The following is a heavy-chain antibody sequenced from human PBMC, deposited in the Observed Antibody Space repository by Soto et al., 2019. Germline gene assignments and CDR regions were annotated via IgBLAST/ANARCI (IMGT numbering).Heavy chain of an antibody. D-gene: IGHD3-10*01. CDR1: GYSFTSYW. CDR2: IDPSDSYT. CDR3: ARLCPYCSGSYPYYYGMDV. J-gene: IGHJ6*02. V-gene: IGHV5-10-1*01. Sequence: GESLKISCKGSGYSFTSYWISWVRQMPGKGLEWMGRIDPSDSYTNYSPSFQGHVTISADKSISTAYLQWSSLKASDTAMYYCARLCPYCSGSYPYYYGMDVWGQGTTVTVSS.